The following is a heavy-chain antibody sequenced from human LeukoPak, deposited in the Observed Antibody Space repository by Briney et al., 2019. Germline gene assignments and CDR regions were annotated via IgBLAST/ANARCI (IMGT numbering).Heavy chain of an antibody. Sequence: SLRLSCAASGFTFSSYAMYWVRQAPGKGLEGVAVISYDGNNKYYADSVKGRFTISRDDSKNTLSLQMNSLRAEDTAVYYCARGAPGRISSSTNYYFDYWGQGTLVTVSS. J-gene: IGHJ4*02. D-gene: IGHD6-6*01. CDR1: GFTFSSYA. CDR2: ISYDGNNK. V-gene: IGHV3-30-3*01. CDR3: ARGAPGRISSSTNYYFDY.